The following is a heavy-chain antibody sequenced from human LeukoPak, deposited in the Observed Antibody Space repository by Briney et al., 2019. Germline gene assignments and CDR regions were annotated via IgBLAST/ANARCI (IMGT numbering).Heavy chain of an antibody. D-gene: IGHD3-3*01. Sequence: SETLSLTCTVSGGSISSTRYYWGWIRLPPGKGLEWIGTLYYSGTTYYNPSLNSRVTIALDTSENQFSLKLTSVTAADTAVYYCARHHYDFWSGFDYWGQGILVTVSS. V-gene: IGHV4-39*01. CDR1: GGSISSTRYY. J-gene: IGHJ4*01. CDR2: LYYSGTT. CDR3: ARHHYDFWSGFDY.